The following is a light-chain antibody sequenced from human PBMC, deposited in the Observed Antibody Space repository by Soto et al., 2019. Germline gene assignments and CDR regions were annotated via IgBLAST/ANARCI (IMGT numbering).Light chain of an antibody. J-gene: IGKJ1*01. CDR3: QQYGSSPWT. CDR1: QSVSSSY. V-gene: IGKV3-20*01. CDR2: VAS. Sequence: EIVLTQSPGTLSLSPGERATLSCRASQSVSSSYLAWYQQKPGQAPRLLIYVASSRAPGIPDRFSGSGSGTDFTLPISRLEPEDVAVYYCQQYGSSPWTFGQGTKVEIK.